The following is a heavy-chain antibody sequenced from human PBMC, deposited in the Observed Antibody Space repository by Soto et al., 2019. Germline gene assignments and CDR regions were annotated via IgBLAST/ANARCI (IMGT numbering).Heavy chain of an antibody. D-gene: IGHD3-3*01. Sequence: TLSLTCTVSGGSISSGGYYWSWIRQHPGKGLEWIGYIYYSGSTYYNPSLKSRVTISVDTSKNQFSLKLSSVTAADTAVYYCARTYYDFWSGYYSPHNWFDPWGQGTLVTVSS. CDR2: IYYSGST. V-gene: IGHV4-31*03. CDR3: ARTYYDFWSGYYSPHNWFDP. J-gene: IGHJ5*02. CDR1: GGSISSGGYY.